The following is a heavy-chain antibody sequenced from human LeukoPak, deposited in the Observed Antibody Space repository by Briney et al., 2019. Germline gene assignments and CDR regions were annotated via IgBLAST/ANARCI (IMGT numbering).Heavy chain of an antibody. D-gene: IGHD2-15*01. CDR1: GFTFDDFG. J-gene: IGHJ4*02. CDR2: INWNGENT. CDR3: ARGRVAVGPTEYYFDY. V-gene: IGHV3-20*04. Sequence: GGSLRLSCAASGFTFDDFGMGWVRQVPGKGLEWVSSINWNGENTAYADSVKGRSTISRDNGKNFLYLQMNSLRAEDTALYYCARGRVAVGPTEYYFDYWGQGTLVTVSS.